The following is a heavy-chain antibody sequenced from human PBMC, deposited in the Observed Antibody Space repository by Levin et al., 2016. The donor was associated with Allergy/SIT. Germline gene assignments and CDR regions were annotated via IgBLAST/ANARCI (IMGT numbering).Heavy chain of an antibody. V-gene: IGHV3-69-1*01. Sequence: GESLKISCAASGLTFSSYSMAWVRQAPGKGLEWVSYISSSGDIYYADSVKGRFTISRDNAKNSLFLQMNSLRADDTAVYYCASDSSSSYYGVDVWGQGTTVTVSS. J-gene: IGHJ6*02. CDR2: ISSSGDI. CDR1: GLTFSSYS. D-gene: IGHD6-13*01. CDR3: ASDSSSSYYGVDV.